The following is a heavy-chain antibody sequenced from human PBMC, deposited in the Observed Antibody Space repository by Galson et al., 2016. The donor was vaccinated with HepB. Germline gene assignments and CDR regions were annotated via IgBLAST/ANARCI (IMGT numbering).Heavy chain of an antibody. V-gene: IGHV3-30*04. CDR2: ISYDGSNK. Sequence: SLRLSCAASGFTFSSYAMHWVRQAPGKGLEWVAVISYDGSNKYYADSVKGRFTISRDNSKNTLYLQMNSLRAEDTAVYYCARGGSSWSFNWFDPWGQGTLVTVSS. J-gene: IGHJ5*02. D-gene: IGHD6-13*01. CDR3: ARGGSSWSFNWFDP. CDR1: GFTFSSYA.